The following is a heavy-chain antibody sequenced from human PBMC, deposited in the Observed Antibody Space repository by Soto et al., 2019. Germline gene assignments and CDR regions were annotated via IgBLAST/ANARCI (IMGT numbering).Heavy chain of an antibody. CDR1: GFTFSSYS. J-gene: IGHJ5*02. V-gene: IGHV3-21*01. CDR2: ISSSSSYI. Sequence: EVQLVESGGGLVKPGGSLRLSCAASGFTFSSYSMNWVRQAPGKGLEWVSYISSSSSYIYYADSVKGRFTISRDNAKNSLYLQMNSLRAEDTAVYYCARQRLELRVNWFDPWGQGTLVTVSS. CDR3: ARQRLELRVNWFDP. D-gene: IGHD1-7*01.